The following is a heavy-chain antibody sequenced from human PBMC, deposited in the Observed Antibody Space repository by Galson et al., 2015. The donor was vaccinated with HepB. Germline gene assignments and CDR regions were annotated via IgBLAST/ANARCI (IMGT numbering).Heavy chain of an antibody. Sequence: LSLTCAVSGGSISSGGYSWSWIRQPPGKGLEWIGYIYHSGTTFYNPSLESRVTISVDRSKNQFSLRLSSVTAADTAVYYCARAQLTYGDFSYYYYGMDFWGQGTTVTVSS. V-gene: IGHV4-30-2*01. D-gene: IGHD4-17*01. CDR3: ARAQLTYGDFSYYYYGMDF. CDR2: IYHSGTT. CDR1: GGSISSGGYS. J-gene: IGHJ6*02.